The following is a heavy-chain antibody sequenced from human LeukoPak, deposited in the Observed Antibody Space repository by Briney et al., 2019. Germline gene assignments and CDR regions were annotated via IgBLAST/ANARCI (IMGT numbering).Heavy chain of an antibody. J-gene: IGHJ5*02. CDR1: GYTFTSYG. Sequence: SVKVSCKASGYTFTSYGISWVRQAPGQGLEWMGGIIPIFGTANYAQKFQGRVTITADESTSTAYMELSSLRSEDTAVYYCARDEIRRFDPWGQGTLVTVSS. V-gene: IGHV1-69*13. CDR3: ARDEIRRFDP. D-gene: IGHD5-24*01. CDR2: IIPIFGTA.